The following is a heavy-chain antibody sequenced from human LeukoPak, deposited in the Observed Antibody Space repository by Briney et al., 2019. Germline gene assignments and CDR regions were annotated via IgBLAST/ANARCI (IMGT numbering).Heavy chain of an antibody. D-gene: IGHD1-1*01. V-gene: IGHV4-34*01. CDR2: INHSGST. CDR3: ARGPVEGSPFDY. Sequence: SETLSLTCAVYGGSFSGYYWSWIRQPPGKGLEWIGEINHSGSTNYNPSLKSRVTTSVDTSKNQFSLKLSSVTAADTAVYYCARGPVEGSPFDYWGQGTLVTVSS. CDR1: GGSFSGYY. J-gene: IGHJ4*02.